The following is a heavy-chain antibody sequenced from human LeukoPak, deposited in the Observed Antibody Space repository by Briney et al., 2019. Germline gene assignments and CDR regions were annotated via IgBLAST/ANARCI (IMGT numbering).Heavy chain of an antibody. CDR1: GYTFTSYD. D-gene: IGHD3-10*01. CDR3: ARRLTMVRGAMGY. Sequence: ASVKVSCKASGYTFTSYDINWVRQATGQGLEWMGWMNPNSGNTGYAQKFQGRVTMTRNASISTAYMELSSLRSEDTAVYYCARRLTMVRGAMGYWGQGTLVTVSS. CDR2: MNPNSGNT. V-gene: IGHV1-8*01. J-gene: IGHJ4*02.